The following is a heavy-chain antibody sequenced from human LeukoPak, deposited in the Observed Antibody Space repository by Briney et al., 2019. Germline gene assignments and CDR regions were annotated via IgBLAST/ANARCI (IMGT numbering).Heavy chain of an antibody. V-gene: IGHV4-4*07. J-gene: IGHJ4*02. D-gene: IGHD5-18*01. CDR1: GGSIRSYY. CDR3: ARSTAMVPLDY. CDR2: IYTSGST. Sequence: SETLSLTCTVSGGSIRSYYWNWIRQPAGKGLEWIGRIYTSGSTNYNPSLKSRVTISVDKSKNQFSLKLSSVTAADTAVYYCARSTAMVPLDYRGQGTLVTVSS.